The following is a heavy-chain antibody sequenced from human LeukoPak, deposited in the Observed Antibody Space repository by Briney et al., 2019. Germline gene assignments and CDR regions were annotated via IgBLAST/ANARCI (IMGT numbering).Heavy chain of an antibody. D-gene: IGHD2-2*01. CDR3: ARLVGATGAFHI. Sequence: SETLSLTCTVSGDSISSSSYFWAWIRHPPGRGLEWIGSILYSGTTYYNPSTKSRVTISVDTSRAEFALKLSSVTAAGTAVFYCARLVGATGAFHIWGQGTMVTVSS. CDR1: GDSISSSSYF. J-gene: IGHJ3*02. CDR2: ILYSGTT. V-gene: IGHV4-39*01.